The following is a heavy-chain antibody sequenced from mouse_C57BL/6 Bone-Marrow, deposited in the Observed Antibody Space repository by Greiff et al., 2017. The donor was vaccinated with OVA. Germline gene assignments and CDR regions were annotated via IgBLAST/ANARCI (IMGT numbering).Heavy chain of an antibody. CDR2: IRSKSSNYAT. CDR3: VRGITGYYGNSDAIDY. Sequence: VQLVESGGGLVQPKGSLKLSCAASGFTFNTYAMHWVRQAPGKGLEWVARIRSKSSNYATYYADSVKDRFTISRDDTQSMLYLQMNNLKTYDTSMYYCVRGITGYYGNSDAIDYWGQGTSVTVSS. V-gene: IGHV10-3*01. D-gene: IGHD2-1*01. J-gene: IGHJ4*01. CDR1: GFTFNTYA.